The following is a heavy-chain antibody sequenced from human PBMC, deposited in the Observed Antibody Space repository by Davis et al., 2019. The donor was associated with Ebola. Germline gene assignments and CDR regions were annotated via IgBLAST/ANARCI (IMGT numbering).Heavy chain of an antibody. J-gene: IGHJ4*02. Sequence: PGGSLRLSCAASGFTFTSYGMHWVRQAPGKGLEWVAVVSYDGNTEYYADSVKGRFTISRDNSKNTLYLQMNSLRPEDTAVYYCARDSDDYSFDYWGQGTLVTVSS. CDR3: ARDSDDYSFDY. CDR1: GFTFTSYG. CDR2: VSYDGNTE. D-gene: IGHD4-11*01. V-gene: IGHV3-30*03.